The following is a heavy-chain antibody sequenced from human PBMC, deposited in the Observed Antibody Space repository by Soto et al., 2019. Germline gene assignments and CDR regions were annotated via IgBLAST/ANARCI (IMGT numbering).Heavy chain of an antibody. CDR3: ARDRGYSSGWYGEARFWFDP. CDR1: GYTFTSYY. J-gene: IGHJ5*02. V-gene: IGHV1-46*01. D-gene: IGHD6-19*01. Sequence: AAVKVSCKSSGYTFTSYYMHCLRQAPGQELEWMGIINPSGGSTSYAQKFQGRVTMTRDTSTSTVYMELSSLRSEDTAVYYCARDRGYSSGWYGEARFWFDPWGQGTLVTVSS. CDR2: INPSGGST.